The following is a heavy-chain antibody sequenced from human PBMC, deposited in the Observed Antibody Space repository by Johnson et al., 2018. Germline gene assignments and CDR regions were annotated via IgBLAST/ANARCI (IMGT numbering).Heavy chain of an antibody. Sequence: QVQLVQSGAEVTKPGASVKVSCKASGYTFTSYAIHWVRQAPGQRLEWMGWINAGTGNIKYSQRFQGRVTNTTDTSANTANMEQSSRTSEDTAVYYWARMGPKWQLYAFDIWGQGTMVTVFS. D-gene: IGHD5-12*01. J-gene: IGHJ3*02. CDR2: INAGTGNI. V-gene: IGHV1-3*01. CDR3: ARMGPKWQLYAFDI. CDR1: GYTFTSYA.